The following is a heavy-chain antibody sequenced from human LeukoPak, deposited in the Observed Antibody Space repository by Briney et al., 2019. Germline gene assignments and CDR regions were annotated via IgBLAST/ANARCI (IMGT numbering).Heavy chain of an antibody. CDR2: ISYDGSNK. D-gene: IGHD4-23*01. J-gene: IGHJ3*01. CDR1: GFIFRNYG. Sequence: GGSLRLSCAASGFIFRNYGMHWVRQAPGKGLEWVAVISYDGSNKFYADSVKGRFTVSGDNSKNTLFLQMNSLRTEDTALYHCATGGASLFLDGFDVWGQGTMVTVSS. V-gene: IGHV3-30*03. CDR3: ATGGASLFLDGFDV.